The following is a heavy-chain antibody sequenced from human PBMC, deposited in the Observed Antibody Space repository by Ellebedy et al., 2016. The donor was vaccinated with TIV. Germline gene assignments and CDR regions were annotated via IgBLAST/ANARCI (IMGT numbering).Heavy chain of an antibody. CDR3: ARTSRGFEDFEY. V-gene: IGHV4-38-2*02. Sequence: SETLSLXXTVSGFSISSIYYTGWIRQSPDKGLEWIGSMYHSGSANYNPSLKSRVTISLDTYNNQFSLKLSSVTAADTAVYYCARTSRGFEDFEYWGPGTLVTVSS. CDR1: GFSISSIYY. CDR2: MYHSGSA. J-gene: IGHJ4*02. D-gene: IGHD6-13*01.